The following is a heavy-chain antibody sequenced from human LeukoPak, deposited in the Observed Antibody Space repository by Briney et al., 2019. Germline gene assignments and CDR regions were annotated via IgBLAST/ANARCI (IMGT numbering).Heavy chain of an antibody. D-gene: IGHD2-15*01. CDR2: INHSGST. V-gene: IGHV4-34*01. CDR3: ASTTCSGGSCYSGDWFDP. J-gene: IGHJ5*02. Sequence: SETLSLTCAVYGGSFSGYYWSWIRQPPGKGLEWIGEINHSGSTNYNPSLKSRVTISVDMSKNQFSLKLSSVTAADTAVYYCASTTCSGGSCYSGDWFDPWGQGTLVTVSS. CDR1: GGSFSGYY.